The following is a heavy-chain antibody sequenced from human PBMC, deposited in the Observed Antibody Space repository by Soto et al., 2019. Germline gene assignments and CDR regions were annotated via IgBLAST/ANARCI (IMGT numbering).Heavy chain of an antibody. Sequence: GGSLRLSCAASGFTFSNAWMNWVRQGPGKGLEWVGRIKSKAYGGTTDYAAPVKGRFTISRDDSRDTLYLQMNSLRADDTAVYYCAKELWSGPMDVWGQGTTVTVSS. CDR1: GFTFSNAW. CDR2: IKSKAYGGTT. CDR3: AKELWSGPMDV. V-gene: IGHV3-15*01. J-gene: IGHJ6*02. D-gene: IGHD3-3*01.